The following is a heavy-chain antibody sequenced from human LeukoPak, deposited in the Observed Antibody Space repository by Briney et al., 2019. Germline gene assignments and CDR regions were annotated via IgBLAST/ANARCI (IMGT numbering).Heavy chain of an antibody. CDR2: VSGEQTDK. Sequence: QPGGSLRLSCVASGFTFVHFSMHWVRQAPSKGLEWVAFVSGEQTDKYYADSVKGRFTISRDNSRNTLFLEMNSLRPDDTAVYYCARDQPGTYTMSSTWGQGTLVTVSS. CDR3: ARDQPGTYTMSST. V-gene: IGHV3-30*04. J-gene: IGHJ5*02. CDR1: GFTFVHFS. D-gene: IGHD7-27*01.